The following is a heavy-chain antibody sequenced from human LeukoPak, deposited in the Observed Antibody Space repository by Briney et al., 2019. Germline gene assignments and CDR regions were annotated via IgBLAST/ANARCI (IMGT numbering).Heavy chain of an antibody. CDR2: IIPIFGTA. V-gene: IGHV1-69*05. Sequence: GASVKVSCKASGYTFTSYGISWVRQAPGQGLEWMGGIIPIFGTANYAQKFQGRVTITTDESTSTAYMELSSLRSEDTAVYYCARXDAGDPWGQGTLVTVSS. CDR3: ARXDAGDP. CDR1: GYTFTSYG. J-gene: IGHJ5*02.